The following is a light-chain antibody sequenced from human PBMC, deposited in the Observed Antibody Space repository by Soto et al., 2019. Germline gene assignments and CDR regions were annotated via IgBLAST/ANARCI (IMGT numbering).Light chain of an antibody. CDR3: QVWDSSSDHVV. CDR2: YDN. V-gene: IGLV3-21*04. J-gene: IGLJ2*01. Sequence: SYELTQPPAVSVAPGKTARITCGGNNIGSKRVHWYQQKPGQAPVLVIYYDNDRPSGIPERFSGSNSGNTATLTISRVEAGDEADYYCQVWDSSSDHVVFGGGTKVTVL. CDR1: NIGSKR.